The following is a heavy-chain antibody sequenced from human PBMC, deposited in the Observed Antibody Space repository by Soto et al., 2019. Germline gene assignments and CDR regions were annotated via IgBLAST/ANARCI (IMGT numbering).Heavy chain of an antibody. D-gene: IGHD3-22*01. CDR1: GGSISSGDYY. V-gene: IGHV4-30-4*01. J-gene: IGHJ3*02. CDR2: IYYSGST. CDR3: ARLNYYDSSGSTGAFDI. Sequence: KTSETLSLTCTVSGGSISSGDYYWSWIRQPPGKGLEWIGYIYYSGSTYYNPSLKSRVTISVDTSKNQFSLKLSSVTAADTAVYYCARLNYYDSSGSTGAFDIWGQGTMVTVSS.